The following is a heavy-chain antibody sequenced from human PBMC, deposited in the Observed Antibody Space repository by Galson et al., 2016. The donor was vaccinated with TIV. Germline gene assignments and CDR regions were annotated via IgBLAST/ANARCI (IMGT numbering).Heavy chain of an antibody. J-gene: IGHJ4*02. D-gene: IGHD2-2*03. CDR3: GRDPGWIRGDY. V-gene: IGHV4-38-2*02. Sequence: LTCAVSGYSISSGYYFGWIRQSPGKGLEWIASICHTGRAYYNPSLNSRVTISVDTSKNQFSLRLTSVTAADTAVYYCGRDPGWIRGDYWGQGLLVTVSS. CDR1: GYSISSGYY. CDR2: ICHTGRA.